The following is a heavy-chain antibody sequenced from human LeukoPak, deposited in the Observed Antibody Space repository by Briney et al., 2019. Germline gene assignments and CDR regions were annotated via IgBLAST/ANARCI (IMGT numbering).Heavy chain of an antibody. CDR1: GFTFSTYG. J-gene: IGHJ4*02. V-gene: IGHV3-23*01. D-gene: IGHD6-13*01. CDR2: IDSGDIT. Sequence: PGGSLRLSCAASGFTFSTYGMTWVRQAPGKGLEWVSTIDSGDITYYADSVKGRFTISRDNSKNTLYLQMNSLRAEDTAIYYRANHITAAGNWGQGTLVTVSS. CDR3: ANHITAAGN.